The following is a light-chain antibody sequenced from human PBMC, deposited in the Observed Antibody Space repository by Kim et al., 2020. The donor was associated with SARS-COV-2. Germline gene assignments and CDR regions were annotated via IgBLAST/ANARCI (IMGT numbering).Light chain of an antibody. CDR1: SAYSTYA. CDR2: LNSDGSH. J-gene: IGLJ1*01. CDR3: QTWATGIHV. V-gene: IGLV4-69*01. Sequence: QPVLTQAPSASASLGASVTLTCTLSSAYSTYAIAWHQQQPQKGPRFLMKLNSDGSHTKGDGIPDRFSGSSSGAERYLTISSLQSEDEADYYCQTWATGIHVFGSGTKVTVL.